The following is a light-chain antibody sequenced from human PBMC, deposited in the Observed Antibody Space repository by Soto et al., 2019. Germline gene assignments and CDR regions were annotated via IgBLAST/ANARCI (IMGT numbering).Light chain of an antibody. CDR2: SDN. V-gene: IGLV1-44*01. CDR1: SSNIGSNT. J-gene: IGLJ1*01. CDR3: AAWDDSLNGYYV. Sequence: QSVLTQPPSASGTPGQRVTISCSGSSSNIGSNTVHWYQQLPGTAPKLLMYSDNQRPSGVPDRFSGSKSGTSASLAISGLQSEYEADYYCAAWDDSLNGYYVFGTGTKLTVL.